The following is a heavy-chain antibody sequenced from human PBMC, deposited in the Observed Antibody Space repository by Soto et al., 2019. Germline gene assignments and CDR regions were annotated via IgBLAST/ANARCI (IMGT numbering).Heavy chain of an antibody. CDR1: GGSISSSGHY. CDR2: IYYSGST. V-gene: IGHV4-31*03. D-gene: IGHD3-22*01. CDR3: ARAPRLGYYDSSAYYGWFDP. Sequence: PSETLSLTCTVSGGSISSSGHYWSWIRHHPGKGLEWIGFIYYSGSTHYNPSLKSRVTMSVDTSKDQFSLKLTSVTAADTAVYYCARAPRLGYYDSSAYYGWFDPWGQGALVTVSS. J-gene: IGHJ5*02.